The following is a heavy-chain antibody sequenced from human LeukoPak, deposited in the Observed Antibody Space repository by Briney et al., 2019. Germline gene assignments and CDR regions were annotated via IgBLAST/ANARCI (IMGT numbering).Heavy chain of an antibody. Sequence: GGSLRLSCAASGFTFSSYAMSWVRQAPGKGLEWVSAISGSDGSTYYADSVKGRFTISRDNSKNTLYLQMNSLRAEDTAVYYCAKGRMVRGVNWFDPWGQGTLVTVSS. V-gene: IGHV3-23*01. CDR2: ISGSDGST. D-gene: IGHD3-10*01. CDR1: GFTFSSYA. J-gene: IGHJ5*02. CDR3: AKGRMVRGVNWFDP.